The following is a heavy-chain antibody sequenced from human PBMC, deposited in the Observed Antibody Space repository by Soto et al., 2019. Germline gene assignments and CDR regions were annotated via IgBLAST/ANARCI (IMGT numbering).Heavy chain of an antibody. CDR2: INPTFGTA. Sequence: SVKVSCKPSEGTISIYVFRCVRQAPGQGLEWMVGINPTFGTAKYPQQFQGRITITADEPTTSAHMERSSLTSEDTAVYYSATKPPGGKFLGFDPWGQGTLVTVSS. J-gene: IGHJ5*02. CDR1: EGTISIYV. CDR3: ATKPPGGKFLGFDP. D-gene: IGHD3-3*01. V-gene: IGHV1-69*13.